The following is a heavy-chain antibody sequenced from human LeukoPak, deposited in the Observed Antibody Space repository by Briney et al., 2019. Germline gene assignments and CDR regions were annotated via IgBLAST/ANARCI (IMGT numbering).Heavy chain of an antibody. V-gene: IGHV3-74*01. J-gene: IGHJ4*02. CDR3: ARVTGGYNLVGY. CDR1: GFTFSSSR. D-gene: IGHD5-24*01. CDR2: ISDDGGHV. Sequence: GGSLRLSCAASGFTFSSSRMHWVRQAPGKGLVWFSRISDDGGHVFHADSVRGRFAMSRDNTKNTLYLQMNSLRAEDTGVYYCARVTGGYNLVGYWGQGTLVTVSS.